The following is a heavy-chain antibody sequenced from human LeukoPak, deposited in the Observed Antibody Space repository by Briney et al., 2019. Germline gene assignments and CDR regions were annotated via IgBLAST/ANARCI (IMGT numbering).Heavy chain of an antibody. V-gene: IGHV4-59*01. J-gene: IGHJ6*02. Sequence: SETLSLTCSVSDGSINSYYWNWIRRPPGKGLEWIGYIYYNGNTNYSPSLKSRVTMSVDTSKNLFSLKVSSVTAADTAVYYCARGRSNYYGMGVWGQGTTVTVSS. CDR2: IYYNGNT. CDR1: DGSINSYY. CDR3: ARGRSNYYGMGV. D-gene: IGHD1-26*01.